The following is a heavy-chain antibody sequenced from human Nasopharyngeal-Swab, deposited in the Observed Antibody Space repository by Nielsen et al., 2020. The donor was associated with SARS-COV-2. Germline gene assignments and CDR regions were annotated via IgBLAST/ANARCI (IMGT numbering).Heavy chain of an antibody. J-gene: IGHJ5*02. CDR2: MSNDGNYK. D-gene: IGHD2-15*01. V-gene: IGHV3-30*03. CDR3: VRDNGYCSGDACYLGGWLDP. Sequence: GGSLRLSCAGSGFTFSSYGMNWVRQAPGKGLEWVAVMSNDGNYKFYADSVKGRFTISRDNSKNTLYLQMNSLRAEDTAVYYCVRDNGYCSGDACYLGGWLDPWGQGTLVTVSS. CDR1: GFTFSSYG.